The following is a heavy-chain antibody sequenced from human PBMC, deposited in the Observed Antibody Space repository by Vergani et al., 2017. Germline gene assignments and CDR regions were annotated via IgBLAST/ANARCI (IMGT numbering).Heavy chain of an antibody. CDR3: AGDNWSAGTFDY. J-gene: IGHJ4*02. CDR2: ISSSSSYI. CDR1: GFTFSSYS. Sequence: EVQMVESGGGLVKPGGSLRLSCAASGFTFSSYSMNWVRPAPGKGLEWVSSISSSSSYIYYADSVKGRFTISRDNAKNSLYLQMNSLRAEDTAVYYCAGDNWSAGTFDYWGQGTLVTVSS. V-gene: IGHV3-21*01. D-gene: IGHD6-13*01.